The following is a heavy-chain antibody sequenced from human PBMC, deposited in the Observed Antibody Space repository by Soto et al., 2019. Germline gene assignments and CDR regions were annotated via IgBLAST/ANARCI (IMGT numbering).Heavy chain of an antibody. CDR2: ISYDGSSK. J-gene: IGHJ6*02. V-gene: IGHV3-30*18. D-gene: IGHD3-16*01. Sequence: QVQLVESGGGVVQPGRSLRLSCAASGFTFSSYGMHWVRQAPGKGLEWVAVISYDGSSKYYADSVKGRFTISRDNSKNTLYLQMNSLRAEDTAVYYCAKGVSPYYYGMDVWGQGTTVTVS. CDR1: GFTFSSYG. CDR3: AKGVSPYYYGMDV.